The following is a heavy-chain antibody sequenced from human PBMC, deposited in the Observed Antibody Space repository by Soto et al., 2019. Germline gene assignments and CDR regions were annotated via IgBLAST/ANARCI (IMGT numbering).Heavy chain of an antibody. Sequence: GRSLRLCCAASGFTFSSYGMHWVRQAPGKGLEWVAVISYDGSNKYYTDSVKGRFTISRDNSKNTLYLQMNSLRAEDTAVYYCEKLVTRVVLTTWVHYWGPGTLVTVYS. CDR1: GFTFSSYG. V-gene: IGHV3-30*18. D-gene: IGHD3-22*01. J-gene: IGHJ4*02. CDR2: ISYDGSNK. CDR3: EKLVTRVVLTTWVHY.